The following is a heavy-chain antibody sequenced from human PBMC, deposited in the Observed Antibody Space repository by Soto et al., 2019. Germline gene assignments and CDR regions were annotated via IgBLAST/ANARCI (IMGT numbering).Heavy chain of an antibody. CDR3: AREVNGIQAFGY. J-gene: IGHJ4*02. D-gene: IGHD1-1*01. V-gene: IGHV4-31*11. CDR1: GGSISSGGYY. Sequence: SETLSLTCAVSGGSISSGGYYWGWIRQHPGRGLEWIGYVYFTGKTYYSPALESRITISVDTSKNQFSLNLKSVTAADTAVYYCAREVNGIQAFGYWGQGTLVTVSS. CDR2: VYFTGKT.